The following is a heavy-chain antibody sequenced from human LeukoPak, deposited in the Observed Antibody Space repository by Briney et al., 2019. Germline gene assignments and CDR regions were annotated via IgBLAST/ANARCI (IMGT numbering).Heavy chain of an antibody. CDR1: GGSISSSNW. CDR2: IYHSGST. Sequence: SETLSLTCAVSGGSISSSNWWSWVRQPPGKGLEWIGEIYHSGSTNYNPSLKSRATISVDKSKNQFPLKLTSVTAADTAVYYCARDVFLEWLPLGFDYWGQGTLVTVSS. V-gene: IGHV4-4*02. J-gene: IGHJ4*02. D-gene: IGHD3-3*01. CDR3: ARDVFLEWLPLGFDY.